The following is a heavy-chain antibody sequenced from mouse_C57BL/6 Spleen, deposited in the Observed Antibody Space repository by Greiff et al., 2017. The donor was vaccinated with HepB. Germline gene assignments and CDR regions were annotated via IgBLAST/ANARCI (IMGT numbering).Heavy chain of an antibody. CDR1: GFTFSSYA. D-gene: IGHD1-1*01. V-gene: IGHV5-9-1*02. Sequence: EVQLVESGEGLVKPGGSLKLSCAASGFTFSSYAMSWVRQTPEKRLEWVAYISSGGDYIYYADTVKGRFTISRDNARNTLYLQMSSLKSEDTAMYYCTRDPVVANWYFDVWGTGTTVTVSS. CDR2: ISSGGDYI. J-gene: IGHJ1*03. CDR3: TRDPVVANWYFDV.